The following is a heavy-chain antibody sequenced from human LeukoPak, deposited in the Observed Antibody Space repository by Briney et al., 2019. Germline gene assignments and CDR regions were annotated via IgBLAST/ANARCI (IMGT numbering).Heavy chain of an antibody. J-gene: IGHJ4*02. CDR3: ARARRYSGSRFDY. V-gene: IGHV1-18*04. CDR1: GYTFTIYG. Sequence: GASVTVSFTASGYTFTIYGISWVRQAPGQGLEWMGWSSAYNGNTNYAQKLQGRVTMTTDTSTSTAYMELRSLRSDDTAVYYCARARRYSGSRFDYWGQGTLVTVSS. D-gene: IGHD6-13*01. CDR2: SSAYNGNT.